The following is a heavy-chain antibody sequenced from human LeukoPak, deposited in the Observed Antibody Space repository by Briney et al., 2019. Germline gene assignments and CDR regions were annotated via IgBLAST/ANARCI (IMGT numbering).Heavy chain of an antibody. J-gene: IGHJ6*03. CDR1: GYTFTSYG. CDR2: ISAYNGNT. CDR3: ARAFCGGSTSCYSRVYYYYYMDV. Sequence: GASVKVSCKASGYTFTSYGISWVRQAPGQGLEWMGWISAYNGNTNYAQKLQGRVTMTTDTSTSTAYMELRSLRSDDTAVYYCARAFCGGSTSCYSRVYYYYYMDVWGKGTTVTVSS. V-gene: IGHV1-18*01. D-gene: IGHD2-2*01.